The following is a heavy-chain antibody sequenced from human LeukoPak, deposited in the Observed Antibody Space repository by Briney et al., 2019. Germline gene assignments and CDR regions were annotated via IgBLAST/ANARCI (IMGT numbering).Heavy chain of an antibody. CDR1: GFTFSSYD. D-gene: IGHD2-15*01. CDR3: AKGWGNCSGGSCYRDYYYYYGMDV. V-gene: IGHV3-30*18. Sequence: GGSLRLSCAASGFTFSSYDMHWVRQAPGKGLEWVAVISYDESNKYYADSVKGRFTISRDNSKNTLYLQMNSLRAEDTALYYCAKGWGNCSGGSCYRDYYYYYGMDVWGQGTTVTVSS. CDR2: ISYDESNK. J-gene: IGHJ6*02.